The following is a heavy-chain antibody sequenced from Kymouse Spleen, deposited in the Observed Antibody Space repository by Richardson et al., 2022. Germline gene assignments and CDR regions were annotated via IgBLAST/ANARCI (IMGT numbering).Heavy chain of an antibody. Sequence: EVQLVESGGGLVQPGRSLRLSCAASGFTFDDYAMHWVRQAPGKGLEWVSGISWNSGSIGYADSVKGRFTISRDNAKNSLYLQMNSLRAEDTALYYCAKDIGYYDFWSGYYYYGMDVWGQGTTVTVSS. J-gene: IGHJ6*02. CDR2: ISWNSGSI. V-gene: IGHV3-9*01. CDR1: GFTFDDYA. D-gene: IGHD3-3*01. CDR3: AKDIGYYDFWSGYYYYGMDV.